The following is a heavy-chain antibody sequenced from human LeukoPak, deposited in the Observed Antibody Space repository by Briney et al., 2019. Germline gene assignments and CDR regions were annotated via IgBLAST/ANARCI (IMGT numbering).Heavy chain of an antibody. CDR2: ISWNSGSI. V-gene: IGHV3-9*01. CDR1: GFTFSSYA. Sequence: PGGSLRLSCAASGFTFSSYAMHWVRQAPGKGLEWVSGISWNSGSIGYADSVKGRFTISRDNAKNSLYLQMNSLRAEDTALYYCAKDLYGDSYWGQGTLVTVS. D-gene: IGHD4-17*01. CDR3: AKDLYGDSY. J-gene: IGHJ4*02.